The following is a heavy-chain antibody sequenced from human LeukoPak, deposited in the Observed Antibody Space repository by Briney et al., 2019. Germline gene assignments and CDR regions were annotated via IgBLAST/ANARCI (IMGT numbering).Heavy chain of an antibody. D-gene: IGHD3-3*01. J-gene: IGHJ6*03. CDR2: MNPNSGNT. V-gene: IGHV1-8*03. CDR1: GYTFTSYD. CDR3: AXXSXXXIFXVVTSDNYYYYYYMDV. Sequence: ASVKVSCKASGYTFTSYDINWVRQATGQGLEWMGWMNPNSGNTGYAQKFQGRVTITRNTSISTAYMELSSLRSEDTAVYYCAXXSXXXIFXVVTSDNYYYYYYMDVWGKGTTVTVSS.